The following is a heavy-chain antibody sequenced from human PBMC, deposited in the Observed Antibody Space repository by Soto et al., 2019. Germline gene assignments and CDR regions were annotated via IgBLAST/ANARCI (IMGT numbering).Heavy chain of an antibody. J-gene: IGHJ3*02. Sequence: GGSLRLSCAASGFTFSSYGMHWVRQAPGKGLEWVAVISYDGSNKYYADSVKGRFTISRDNSKNTLYLQMNSLRAEDTAVYYCAKDSGGYYDRLNAFDIWGQGTMVTVSS. CDR2: ISYDGSNK. CDR3: AKDSGGYYDRLNAFDI. D-gene: IGHD3-22*01. CDR1: GFTFSSYG. V-gene: IGHV3-30*18.